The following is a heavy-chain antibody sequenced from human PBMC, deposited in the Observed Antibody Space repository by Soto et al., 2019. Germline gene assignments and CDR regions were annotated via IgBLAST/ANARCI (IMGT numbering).Heavy chain of an antibody. CDR2: ISAYNGNT. J-gene: IGHJ4*02. CDR1: GYTFTSYG. D-gene: IGHD3-22*01. V-gene: IGHV1-18*01. CDR3: ARDWGDRSGVVWPRHFDY. Sequence: QVPLVQSGAEVMKTGATVKFSCKASGYTFTSYGISWVRQAAGQGLEWMGWISAYNGNTNYAQKLQGRVTMTTDTSTSTAYMELRSLRSDDTAVYYCARDWGDRSGVVWPRHFDYWGQGTLVTVSS.